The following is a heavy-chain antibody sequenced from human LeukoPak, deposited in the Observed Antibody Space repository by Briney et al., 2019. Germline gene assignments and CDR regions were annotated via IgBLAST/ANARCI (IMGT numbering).Heavy chain of an antibody. CDR3: TRVYSSGWYRIIDY. J-gene: IGHJ4*02. V-gene: IGHV3-49*04. CDR2: IRSKAYGGTT. CDR1: GFTFDDYA. D-gene: IGHD6-19*01. Sequence: GRSLRLSCTASGFTFDDYAMSWVRQAPGKGLEWVGFIRSKAYGGTTEYAASVKGRFTISRDDSKSIAYLQMNSLKTEDTAVYYCTRVYSSGWYRIIDYWGQGTLVTVSS.